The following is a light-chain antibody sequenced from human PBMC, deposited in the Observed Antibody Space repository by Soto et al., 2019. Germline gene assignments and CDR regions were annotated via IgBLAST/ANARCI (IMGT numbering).Light chain of an antibody. J-gene: IGKJ4*01. CDR2: DAS. CDR3: QQRSNWPLT. CDR1: QSVSSY. V-gene: IGKV3-11*01. Sequence: EIVLTQSPATLSLSPGERATLSCRASQSVSSYLAWYQQKPGQAPRLLIYDASNRATGIPARFSGSGSGPDFTLTISRLEAEDFAVYYCQQRSNWPLTFGGGTKVEIK.